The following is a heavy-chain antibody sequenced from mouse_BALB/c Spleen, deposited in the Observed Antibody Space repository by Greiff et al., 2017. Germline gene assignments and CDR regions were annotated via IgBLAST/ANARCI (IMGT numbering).Heavy chain of an antibody. Sequence: EVKVVESGTVLARPGASVKMSCKASGYTFTSYWMHWVKQRPGQGLEWIGAIYPGNSDTSYNQKFKGKAKLTAVTSTSTAYMELSSLTNEDSAVYYCTRAISVVANTDYWGQGTTLTVSS. V-gene: IGHV1-5*01. J-gene: IGHJ2*01. CDR2: IYPGNSDT. CDR1: GYTFTSYW. CDR3: TRAISVVANTDY. D-gene: IGHD1-1*01.